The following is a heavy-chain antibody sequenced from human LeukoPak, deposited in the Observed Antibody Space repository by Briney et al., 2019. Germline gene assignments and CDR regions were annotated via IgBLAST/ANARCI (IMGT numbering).Heavy chain of an antibody. CDR1: GGSFSGYY. D-gene: IGHD3-22*01. CDR2: INHSGST. J-gene: IGHJ4*02. V-gene: IGHV4-34*01. Sequence: SETLSLTCAVYGGSFSGYYWSWIRQPPGKGLEWIGEINHSGSTNYNPSLKSRVTISVDTSKNQFSLKLSSVTAADTAVYYCASQYYYDSSGYYSSFDYWGQGTLVTVSS. CDR3: ASQYYYDSSGYYSSFDY.